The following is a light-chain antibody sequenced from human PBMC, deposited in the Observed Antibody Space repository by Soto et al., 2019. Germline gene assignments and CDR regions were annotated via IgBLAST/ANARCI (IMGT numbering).Light chain of an antibody. J-gene: IGKJ5*01. V-gene: IGKV1-39*01. CDR2: AKS. CDR1: QTVSSY. Sequence: DIQMTQSPSSLSASVGDRVNITCRASQTVSSYLNWYQQKPGTVPKLLIYAKSNLQSGVPSRFSGRGFGTDFTLTISSLQPEDFATYYCQQSFTTPSFGQGTRLDIK. CDR3: QQSFTTPS.